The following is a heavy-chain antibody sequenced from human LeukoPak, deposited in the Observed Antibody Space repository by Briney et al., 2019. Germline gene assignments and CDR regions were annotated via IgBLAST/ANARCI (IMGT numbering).Heavy chain of an antibody. CDR3: ARDYMGYCSSTSCNSWFDP. D-gene: IGHD2-2*01. Sequence: ASVKVSCKASGGTFSSYAISWVRHAPGQGLEWMGGIIPIFGTANYAQKFQGRVTITADESTSTAYMELSSLRSEDTAVYYCARDYMGYCSSTSCNSWFDPWGQGTLVTVSS. J-gene: IGHJ5*02. CDR2: IIPIFGTA. CDR1: GGTFSSYA. V-gene: IGHV1-69*13.